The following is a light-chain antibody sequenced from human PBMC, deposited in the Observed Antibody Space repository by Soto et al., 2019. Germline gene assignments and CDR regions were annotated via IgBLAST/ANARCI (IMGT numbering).Light chain of an antibody. CDR3: AAWDDILNGKV. CDR1: SSNIGSNT. Sequence: QSVLTQPHSASGTPGQRVTISCSGSSSNIGSNTVNWYQQLPGTAPKLLIYSNNQRPSGVPDRFSGSKSGTSASLAISGLQSEDEADYYCAAWDDILNGKVFGTGTKLTV. V-gene: IGLV1-44*01. CDR2: SNN. J-gene: IGLJ1*01.